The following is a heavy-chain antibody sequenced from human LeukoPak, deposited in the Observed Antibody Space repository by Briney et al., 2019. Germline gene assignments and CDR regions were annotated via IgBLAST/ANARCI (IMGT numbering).Heavy chain of an antibody. D-gene: IGHD6-19*01. Sequence: PSETLSLTCAVYGGSFSGYYWSWIRQPPGKGLEWIGEINHSGSTNYNPSLKSRVTISVDKSKNQFSLKLSSVTAADTAVYYCARIPGYSSGWGYFDYWGQGTLVTVSS. V-gene: IGHV4-34*01. CDR3: ARIPGYSSGWGYFDY. CDR1: GGSFSGYY. CDR2: INHSGST. J-gene: IGHJ4*02.